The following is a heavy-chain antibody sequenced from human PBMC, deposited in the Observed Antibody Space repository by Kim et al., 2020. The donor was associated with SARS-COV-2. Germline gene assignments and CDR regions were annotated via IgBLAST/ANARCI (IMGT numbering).Heavy chain of an antibody. CDR2: ISYDGSNK. Sequence: GGSLRLSCAASGFTFSSYGMHWVRQAPGKGLEWVAVISYDGSNKYYADSVKGRFTISRDNSKNTLYLQMNSLRAEDTAVYYCAKDCRGSSLDYWGQGTL. CDR1: GFTFSSYG. CDR3: AKDCRGSSLDY. D-gene: IGHD6-13*01. V-gene: IGHV3-30*18. J-gene: IGHJ4*02.